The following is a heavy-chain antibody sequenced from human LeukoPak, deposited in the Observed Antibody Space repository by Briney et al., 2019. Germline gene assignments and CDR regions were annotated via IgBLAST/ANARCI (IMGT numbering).Heavy chain of an antibody. CDR2: IILIFGAA. J-gene: IGHJ4*02. Sequence: SVKVSCKASEGTFSSDAINWVRQAPGQGLEWMGGIILIFGAANYAQEFQGRVTITADESASTVYMELSSLRSDDTAVYYCATVYSGSYYFDYWGQGTLVTVSS. D-gene: IGHD1-26*01. CDR1: EGTFSSDA. V-gene: IGHV1-69*13. CDR3: ATVYSGSYYFDY.